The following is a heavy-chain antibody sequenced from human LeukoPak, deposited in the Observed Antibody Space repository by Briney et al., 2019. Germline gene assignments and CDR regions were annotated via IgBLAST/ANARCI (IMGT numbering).Heavy chain of an antibody. J-gene: IGHJ6*02. V-gene: IGHV4-59*08. CDR2: IYYSGTT. CDR1: GGSITSYY. D-gene: IGHD1-14*01. CDR3: ARRTPQSGYYYGMDV. Sequence: PSETLSLTCTVSGGSITSYYWSWIRQPPGKGLEWIGYIYYSGTTNYNPSLKSRVTISVDTSKNQFSLKLSSVTAADTAVYYCARRTPQSGYYYGMDVWGQGTTVTVSS.